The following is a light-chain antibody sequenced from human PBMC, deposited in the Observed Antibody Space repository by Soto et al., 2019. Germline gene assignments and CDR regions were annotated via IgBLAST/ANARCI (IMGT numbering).Light chain of an antibody. CDR1: TSNIGSTA. J-gene: IGLJ2*01. V-gene: IGLV1-44*01. CDR2: TNN. Sequence: QSVLTQPPSASGTPGQRVTISCSGSTSNIGSTAVNWYQQLPGAAPKLLIYTNNQRPSGVPDRISGSTSGTSASLAISGLQSEDEADYYCAAWDGSLNGVVFGGGTKVTVL. CDR3: AAWDGSLNGVV.